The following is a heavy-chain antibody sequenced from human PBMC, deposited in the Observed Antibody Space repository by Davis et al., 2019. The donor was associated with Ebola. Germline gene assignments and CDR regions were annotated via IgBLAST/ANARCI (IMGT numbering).Heavy chain of an antibody. V-gene: IGHV3-48*02. CDR1: GFTFSSYD. Sequence: PGGSLRLSCAASGFTFSSYDMNWVRQAPGKGLEWVSYITSNSGTIYYADSVKGRFTISRDNAKNSLYLQMNSLRDEDTAVYYCATNTLSGDYVDYWGQGALVTVSS. CDR3: ATNTLSGDYVDY. J-gene: IGHJ4*02. CDR2: ITSNSGTI. D-gene: IGHD2-2*02.